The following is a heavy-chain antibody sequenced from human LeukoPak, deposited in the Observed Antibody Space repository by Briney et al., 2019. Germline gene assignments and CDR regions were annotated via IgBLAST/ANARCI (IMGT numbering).Heavy chain of an antibody. CDR3: AKDAQRGFDYSNSLEY. CDR2: IWHDGSSK. J-gene: IGHJ4*02. V-gene: IGHV3-33*06. D-gene: IGHD4-11*01. CDR1: GFIFSHYG. Sequence: KPGGSLRLSCAASGFIFSHYGMHWVRQAPGKGLEWAAVIWHDGSSKCYADSVKGRFTISRDNSENTVYMQMNSLRAEDTAVYYCAKDAQRGFDYSNSLEYWGQGDLVTVSS.